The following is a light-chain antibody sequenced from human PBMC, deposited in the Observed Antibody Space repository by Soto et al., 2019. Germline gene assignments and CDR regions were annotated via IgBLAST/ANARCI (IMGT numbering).Light chain of an antibody. CDR3: MQALQTPWT. J-gene: IGKJ1*01. CDR2: LGS. CDR1: QSLLHSNGYNY. V-gene: IGKV2-28*01. Sequence: DFVMTQSPLSLPVTPGEPASISCRSSQSLLHSNGYNYLDWYLQKPGQSPQLLIYLGSNRASGVPDRFSGSGSGTDFTLKISRVEAEDVGVYYCMQALQTPWTFGQGTKV.